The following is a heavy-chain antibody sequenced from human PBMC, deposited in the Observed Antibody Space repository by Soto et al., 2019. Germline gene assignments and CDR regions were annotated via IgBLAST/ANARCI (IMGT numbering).Heavy chain of an antibody. CDR2: ISAYNGNT. CDR3: ARDRAITYYDILTGYYNGGHYHYGMDV. Sequence: VASVKVSCKASGYTFTSYGISWVRQAPGQGLEWMGWISAYNGNTNYAQKLQGRVTMTTDTSTSTAYMELRSLRSDDTAVYYCARDRAITYYDILTGYYNGGHYHYGMDVWGQGTTVTVSS. J-gene: IGHJ6*02. V-gene: IGHV1-18*01. CDR1: GYTFTSYG. D-gene: IGHD3-9*01.